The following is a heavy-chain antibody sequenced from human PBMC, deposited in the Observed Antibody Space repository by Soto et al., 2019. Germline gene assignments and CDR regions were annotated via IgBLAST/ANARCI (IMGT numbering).Heavy chain of an antibody. CDR1: GFTFSSYA. CDR3: ARVGVRGQQLVSGREIDY. V-gene: IGHV3-30-3*01. D-gene: IGHD6-13*01. Sequence: GGSLRLSCAASGFTFSSYAMHWVRQAPGKGLEWVAVISYDGSNKYYADSVKGRFTISRDNSKNTLYLQMNSLRAEDTAVYYCARVGVRGQQLVSGREIDYWGQGTLVTVSS. CDR2: ISYDGSNK. J-gene: IGHJ4*02.